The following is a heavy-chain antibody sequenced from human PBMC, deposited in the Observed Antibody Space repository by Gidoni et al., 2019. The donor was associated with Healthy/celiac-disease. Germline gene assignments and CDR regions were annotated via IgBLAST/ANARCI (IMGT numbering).Heavy chain of an antibody. Sequence: QVQLQPCGAGLLKPSEPLSLTCAVYGGSFSGYYWSWIRQPPGKGLEWIGEINHSGSTNYNPSLKSRVTISVDTSKNQFSLKLSAGTAADTAVYYCARGRKFYSGYDYWGQGTLVTVSS. CDR2: INHSGST. V-gene: IGHV4-34*01. CDR3: ARGRKFYSGYDY. CDR1: GGSFSGYY. J-gene: IGHJ4*02. D-gene: IGHD5-12*01.